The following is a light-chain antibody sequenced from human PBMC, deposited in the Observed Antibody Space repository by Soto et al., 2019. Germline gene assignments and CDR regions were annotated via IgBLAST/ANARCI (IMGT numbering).Light chain of an antibody. Sequence: QSVLTQPPSVSGAPGQRVTISCTGSSSNIGAVHDVHWYQQLPGTAPKLLIYGNSNRPSGVPDRFSGSKSGTSASLAITGLQAEDEADYYCQSYDSSLSVSVFGGGTKLTVL. J-gene: IGLJ2*01. CDR1: SSNIGAVHD. CDR3: QSYDSSLSVSV. V-gene: IGLV1-40*01. CDR2: GNS.